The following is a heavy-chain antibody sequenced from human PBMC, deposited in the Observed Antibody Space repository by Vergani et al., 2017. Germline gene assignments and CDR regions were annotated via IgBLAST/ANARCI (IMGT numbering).Heavy chain of an antibody. D-gene: IGHD5-12*01. CDR3: ARALGVATLGY. J-gene: IGHJ4*02. V-gene: IGHV4-59*01. CDR1: GGSISNYY. Sequence: QVQLQESGPGLVKPSETLSLTCTVSGGSISNYYWSWIRQPPGKGLEWIGYISYSGNTNYNPSLKSLVTMSVDPSRNQFSLKLRSVTAADTALYYCARALGVATLGYWGQGTLVTVSS. CDR2: ISYSGNT.